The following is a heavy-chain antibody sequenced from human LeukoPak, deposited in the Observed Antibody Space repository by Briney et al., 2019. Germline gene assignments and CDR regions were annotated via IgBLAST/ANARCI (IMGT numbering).Heavy chain of an antibody. CDR2: ISAYNANT. CDR3: ARDPEDIVVVVAATPPLDY. D-gene: IGHD2-15*01. CDR1: GYTFASYG. V-gene: IGHV1-18*04. Sequence: ASVKVSCKASGYTFASYGISWVRQAPGQGLEWMGWISAYNANTNYAQKLQGRVTMTTDTSTSTAYMELRSLRSDDTAVYYCARDPEDIVVVVAATPPLDYWGQGTLVTVSS. J-gene: IGHJ4*02.